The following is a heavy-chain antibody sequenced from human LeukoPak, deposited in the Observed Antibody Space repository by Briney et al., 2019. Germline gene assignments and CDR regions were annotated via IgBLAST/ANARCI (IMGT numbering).Heavy chain of an antibody. Sequence: PGGSLRLSCAASGFTFSSYWMTWVRQAPGKGLEWVANIQQDGSGKYYVDSVKGRFTISRDNAKNSLYLQMNSLRAEDTAVYYCARDPDYGGSGFFGDSWGQGTLVTVYS. D-gene: IGHD4-23*01. CDR2: IQQDGSGK. CDR1: GFTFSSYW. V-gene: IGHV3-7*01. J-gene: IGHJ4*02. CDR3: ARDPDYGGSGFFGDS.